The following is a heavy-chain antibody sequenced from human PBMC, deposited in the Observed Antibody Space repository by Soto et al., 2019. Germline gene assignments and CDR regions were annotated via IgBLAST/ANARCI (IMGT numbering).Heavy chain of an antibody. CDR1: GYSFTSYW. D-gene: IGHD6-6*01. Sequence: PGESLKISCKGSGYSFTSYWIGWVRQMPGKGLEWMGIIYPGDSDTRYSPSFQGQVTISADKSISTAYLQWSSLKASDTAMYYCARLRIAARKGYYYGMDVWGQGTTVTVSS. CDR2: IYPGDSDT. V-gene: IGHV5-51*01. J-gene: IGHJ6*02. CDR3: ARLRIAARKGYYYGMDV.